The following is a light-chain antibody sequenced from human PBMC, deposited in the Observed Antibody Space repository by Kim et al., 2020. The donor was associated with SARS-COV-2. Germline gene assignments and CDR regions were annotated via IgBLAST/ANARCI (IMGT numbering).Light chain of an antibody. CDR2: GAS. J-gene: IGKJ1*01. Sequence: EIVMTQSPGSLSVSPGERATLSCRASQSVSSNLAWYQQKPGQAPRVLIYGASTRATGIPARFSGSGSETKFTLTISSLQSEDFAVYSCQQYKKWPATFGQGTKVDIK. V-gene: IGKV3-15*01. CDR1: QSVSSN. CDR3: QQYKKWPAT.